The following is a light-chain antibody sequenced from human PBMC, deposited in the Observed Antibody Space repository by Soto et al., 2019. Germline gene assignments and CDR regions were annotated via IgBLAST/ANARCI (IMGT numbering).Light chain of an antibody. V-gene: IGLV2-23*01. J-gene: IGLJ1*01. CDR2: EGT. Sequence: QSALTQPASVSGSPGQSITISCTGTSSDVWSYNLVSWYQQHPGKAPKLMIYEGTKRPSGVSDRFSGSRSGNTASLTISGLQAEDEADYYCCSYASSSTYVFGTGTKVTFL. CDR1: SSDVWSYNL. CDR3: CSYASSSTYV.